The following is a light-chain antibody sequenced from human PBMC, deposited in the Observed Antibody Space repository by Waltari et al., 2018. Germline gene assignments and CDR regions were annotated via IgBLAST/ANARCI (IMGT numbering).Light chain of an antibody. V-gene: IGLV4-69*01. CDR1: SGHRNNA. CDR3: QTWGTGIPV. J-gene: IGLJ2*01. CDR2: RNNDGNH. Sequence: QLVLTQSPSASASLGASVKLTCTLSSGHRNNAIAWPQQRPEKGPRYLMKRNNDGNHHLGDGVPDRFSCSSSGAERYLTIARLQSDDEADYYGQTWGTGIPVFGGGTKLTVL.